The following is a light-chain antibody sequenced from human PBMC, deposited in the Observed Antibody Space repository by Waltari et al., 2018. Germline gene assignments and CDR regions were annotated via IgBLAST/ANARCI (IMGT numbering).Light chain of an antibody. CDR3: QQYYSIPWT. CDR1: QSILYSYNNKNY. CDR2: WAS. J-gene: IGKJ1*01. V-gene: IGKV4-1*01. Sequence: DIVLTQSPDSLPVSLGERATINCKSSQSILYSYNNKNYLAWYQRKPGQPPKALIYWASMRESGVPDRFSGSGSGTDFTLTISSLQAEDVAIYYCQQYYSIPWTFGQGTKVEIK.